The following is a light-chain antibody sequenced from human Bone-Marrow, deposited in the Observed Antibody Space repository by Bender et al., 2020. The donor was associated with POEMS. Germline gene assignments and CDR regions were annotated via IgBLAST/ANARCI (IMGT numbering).Light chain of an antibody. CDR2: YDD. Sequence: QSVLTQPPSVSGAPGQRVTISCTGSSSNIGNHGVNWYQQLPGEAPKLLIYYDDLLTPGVSDRFSASKSGTSASLAISELQSEDEALYCCSAWDDSLSGVVFGGGTKLTVL. J-gene: IGLJ2*01. CDR3: SAWDDSLSGVV. V-gene: IGLV1-36*01. CDR1: SSNIGNHG.